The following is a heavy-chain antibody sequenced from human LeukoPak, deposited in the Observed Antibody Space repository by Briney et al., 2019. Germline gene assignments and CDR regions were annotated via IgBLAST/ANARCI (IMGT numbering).Heavy chain of an antibody. CDR3: ATQNDFRLDY. V-gene: IGHV5-51*01. D-gene: IGHD3-3*01. CDR1: GYTFSSFW. J-gene: IGHJ4*02. Sequence: GESLRISCKGSGYTFSSFWIGWVRQIPAKGLEWMGMIYPSDSDTRTTPSLQGQGTISVDPSIGTAYLQWSSLKASDTAIYYCATQNDFRLDYWGQGTLVTVSS. CDR2: IYPSDSDT.